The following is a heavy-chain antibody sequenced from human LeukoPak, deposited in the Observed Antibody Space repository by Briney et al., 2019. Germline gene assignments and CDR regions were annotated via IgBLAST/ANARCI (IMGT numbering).Heavy chain of an antibody. CDR1: GFTFSTYN. V-gene: IGHV3-21*01. J-gene: IGHJ3*02. CDR2: ISPSSSYI. D-gene: IGHD6-13*01. Sequence: PGGSLRLSCAASGFTFSTYNINGVRQAPGKGLEWVSSISPSSSYIYYADSMKGRFTISRDNAKNSLYLQMNSLRAEDTAVYYCARDRYSTSLDAFDIWGQGTMVTVSS. CDR3: ARDRYSTSLDAFDI.